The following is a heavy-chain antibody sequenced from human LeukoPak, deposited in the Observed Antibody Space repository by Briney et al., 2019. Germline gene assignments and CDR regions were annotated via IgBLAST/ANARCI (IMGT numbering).Heavy chain of an antibody. V-gene: IGHV4-38-2*02. Sequence: SETLSLACTVSGGSINSYYWSWIRQPPGKGLEWIGSIYHSGSTYYTPSLKSRVTISVDTSKNQFSLKLSSVTAADTAVYYCARDGGLSIGWYVGFDYWGQGTLVTVSS. D-gene: IGHD6-19*01. CDR2: IYHSGST. CDR1: GGSINSYY. CDR3: ARDGGLSIGWYVGFDY. J-gene: IGHJ4*02.